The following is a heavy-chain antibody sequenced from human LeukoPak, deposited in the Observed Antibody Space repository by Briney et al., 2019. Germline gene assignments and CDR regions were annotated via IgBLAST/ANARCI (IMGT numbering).Heavy chain of an antibody. CDR3: ARRVVNNRNWYFNL. Sequence: GESQKISCKGFGYSFTRNWIGWVRQMPGKGLEWMGIIYPGDSDTRYSPSFQGQVTISADKSINTAYLQWSSLKASDTAMYYCARRVVNNRNWYFNLWGRGTLVTVSS. CDR2: IYPGDSDT. D-gene: IGHD4-23*01. J-gene: IGHJ2*01. V-gene: IGHV5-51*01. CDR1: GYSFTRNW.